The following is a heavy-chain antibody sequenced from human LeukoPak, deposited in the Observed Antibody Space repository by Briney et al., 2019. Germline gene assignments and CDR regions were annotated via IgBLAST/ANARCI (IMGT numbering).Heavy chain of an antibody. Sequence: ASVKVSCKASGYTFTGYYMHWVRQAPGQGLEWMGWINPNSGGTNYAQKFQGRVTKTRDTSISTAYMELSRLRSDDTAVYYCAREWGSMTTVTSFDYWGQGTLVTVSS. CDR1: GYTFTGYY. J-gene: IGHJ4*02. CDR3: AREWGSMTTVTSFDY. V-gene: IGHV1-2*02. D-gene: IGHD4-11*01. CDR2: INPNSGGT.